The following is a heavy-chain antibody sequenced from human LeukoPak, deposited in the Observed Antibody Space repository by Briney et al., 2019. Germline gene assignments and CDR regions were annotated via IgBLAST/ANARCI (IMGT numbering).Heavy chain of an antibody. CDR2: ISGSGGST. J-gene: IGHJ4*02. CDR1: GFTFSDYY. D-gene: IGHD6-13*01. V-gene: IGHV3-23*01. Sequence: GGSLRLSCAASGFTFSDYYMSWVRQAPGKGLEWVSAISGSGGSTYYADSVKGRFTISRDNSKNTLYLQMNSLRAEDTAVYYCAKEEGSSWYGGVGGSKYYFDYWGQGTPVTVSS. CDR3: AKEEGSSWYGGVGGSKYYFDY.